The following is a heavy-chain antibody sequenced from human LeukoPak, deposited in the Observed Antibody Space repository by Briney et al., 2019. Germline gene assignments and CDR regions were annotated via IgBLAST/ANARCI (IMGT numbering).Heavy chain of an antibody. V-gene: IGHV3-11*01. CDR2: ISPSGDII. D-gene: IGHD6-19*01. CDR1: GFTFSDYY. Sequence: GGSLRLSCAASGFTFSDYYISWIRQAPGKGLEWVSDISPSGDIISYADSVKGRFIISRDYAKESLHLQMNSLRVEDSAVYYCAGETVAGTFDYWGQGTQVTVSS. CDR3: AGETVAGTFDY. J-gene: IGHJ4*02.